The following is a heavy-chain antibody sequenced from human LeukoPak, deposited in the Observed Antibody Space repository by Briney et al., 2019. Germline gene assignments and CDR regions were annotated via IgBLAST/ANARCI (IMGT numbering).Heavy chain of an antibody. CDR2: TRNKANSYTT. Sequence: GGSLRLSCAASGFTVSSNYMDWVRQAPGKGLEWVGRTRNKANSYTTEYAASVKGRFTISRDDSKNSLYLQMNSLKTEDTAVYYCARRATVTFYWYFDLWGRGTLVTVSS. V-gene: IGHV3-72*01. J-gene: IGHJ2*01. CDR3: ARRATVTFYWYFDL. CDR1: GFTVSSNY. D-gene: IGHD4-17*01.